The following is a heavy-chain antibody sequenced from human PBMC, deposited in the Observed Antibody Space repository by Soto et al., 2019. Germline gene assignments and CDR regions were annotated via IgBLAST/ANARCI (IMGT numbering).Heavy chain of an antibody. V-gene: IGHV3-30-3*01. CDR3: ARDPRDRRQTGGTADAFDI. D-gene: IGHD1-1*01. CDR2: ISYDGSNK. J-gene: IGHJ3*02. CDR1: GFTFSSYA. Sequence: GGSLRLSCAASGFTFSSYAMHWVRQAPGKGLEWVAVISYDGSNKYYADSVKGRFTISRDNSKNTLYLQMNSLRAEDTAVYYCARDPRDRRQTGGTADAFDIWGQGTMVTVSS.